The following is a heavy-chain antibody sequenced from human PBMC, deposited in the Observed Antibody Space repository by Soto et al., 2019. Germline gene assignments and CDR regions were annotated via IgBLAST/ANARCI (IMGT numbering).Heavy chain of an antibody. V-gene: IGHV1-3*01. D-gene: IGHD2-21*02. J-gene: IGHJ3*02. CDR3: APSLVGDSHDAFDI. Sequence: QVQLVQSGAEVKKPGASVKVSCKASGYTFTSYAMHWVRQAPGQRLEWMGWINAGNGNTKYSQKFQGRVTITRDTSASTAYVELSSLRSEDTAVYYCAPSLVGDSHDAFDIWGQGTMVTVSS. CDR2: INAGNGNT. CDR1: GYTFTSYA.